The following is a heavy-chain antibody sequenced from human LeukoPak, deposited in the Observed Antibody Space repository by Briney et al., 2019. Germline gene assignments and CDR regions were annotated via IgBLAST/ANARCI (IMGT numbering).Heavy chain of an antibody. CDR2: IYINGNT. CDR3: ARYGGSYSV. J-gene: IGHJ4*02. Sequence: SETLSLTCTVSGGSISTYYWTWIRQHAGKGLEWIGRIYINGNTNYNPSLKSRVTMSVDTSKNQFSLKLSSVTAADTAMYYCARYGGSYSVWGQGTLVTVSS. D-gene: IGHD1-26*01. V-gene: IGHV4-4*07. CDR1: GGSISTYY.